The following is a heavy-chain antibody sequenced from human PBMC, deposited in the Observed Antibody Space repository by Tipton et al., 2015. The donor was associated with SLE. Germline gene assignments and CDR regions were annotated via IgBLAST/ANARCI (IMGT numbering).Heavy chain of an antibody. CDR2: VSHSRST. V-gene: IGHV4-34*01. Sequence: TLSLTCAVSGGSFSGYAWSWVRQPPGKGLEWIGEVSHSRSTNYNRSLKSRRTISLDTSTNQFSLRLRFLTAADTAVYYCARGVSGYFNYCYMDVWGKGTTVTISS. CDR1: GGSFSGYA. CDR3: ARGVSGYFNYCYMDV. J-gene: IGHJ6*03. D-gene: IGHD3-16*01.